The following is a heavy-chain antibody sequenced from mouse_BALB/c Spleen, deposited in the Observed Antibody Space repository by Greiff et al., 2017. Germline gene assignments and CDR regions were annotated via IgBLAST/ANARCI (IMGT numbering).Heavy chain of an antibody. Sequence: VQLQQSGPELVKPGASVKMSCKASGYTFTSYVMHWVKQKPGQGLEWIGYINPYNDGTKYNEKFKGKATLTSDKSSSTAYMELSSLTSEDSAVYYCARGLGRGLYYFDYWGQGTTLTVSS. J-gene: IGHJ2*01. V-gene: IGHV1-14*01. CDR3: ARGLGRGLYYFDY. CDR1: GYTFTSYV. D-gene: IGHD4-1*01. CDR2: INPYNDGT.